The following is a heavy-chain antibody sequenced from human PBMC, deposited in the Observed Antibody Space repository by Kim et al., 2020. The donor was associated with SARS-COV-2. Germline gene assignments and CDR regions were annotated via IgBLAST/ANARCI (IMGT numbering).Heavy chain of an antibody. V-gene: IGHV4-34*01. J-gene: IGHJ4*02. CDR3: ARGREVDTLGSFDY. Sequence: SETLSLTCAVYGGSFSGYYWSWIRQPPGKGLEWIGEINHSGSTNYNPSLKSRVTISVDTSKNQFSLKLSSVTAADTAVYYCARGREVDTLGSFDYWGQGTLVTVSS. D-gene: IGHD5-18*01. CDR2: INHSGST. CDR1: GGSFSGYY.